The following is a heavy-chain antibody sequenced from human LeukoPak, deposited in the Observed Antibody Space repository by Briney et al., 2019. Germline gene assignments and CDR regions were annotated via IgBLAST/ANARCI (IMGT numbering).Heavy chain of an antibody. CDR1: GFTFSTYS. Sequence: GGSLRLSCATSGFTFSTYSMNWVRQAPGKGLEWVSSISSSSIYIYYADSVKGRFTISRDNAKNSLYLQMNSLRAEDTAVYYCAREVTPYYWGQGTLVTVSS. V-gene: IGHV3-21*01. CDR3: AREVTPYY. CDR2: ISSSSIYI. D-gene: IGHD2-15*01. J-gene: IGHJ4*02.